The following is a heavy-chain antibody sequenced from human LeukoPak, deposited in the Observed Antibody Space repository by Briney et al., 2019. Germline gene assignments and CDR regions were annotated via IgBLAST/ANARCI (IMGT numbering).Heavy chain of an antibody. CDR2: IYSGGST. Sequence: GGSLRLSCAASGFTVSSNYMSRVRQAPGKGLEWVSVIYSGGSTYYADSVKGRFTISRDNSKNTLYLQMNSLRAEDTAVYYCARDPSGAYYFDYWGQGTLVTVSS. D-gene: IGHD7-27*01. J-gene: IGHJ4*02. CDR3: ARDPSGAYYFDY. CDR1: GFTVSSNY. V-gene: IGHV3-66*01.